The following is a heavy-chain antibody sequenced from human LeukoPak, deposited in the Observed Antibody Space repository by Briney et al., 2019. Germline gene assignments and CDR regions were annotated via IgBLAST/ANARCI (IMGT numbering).Heavy chain of an antibody. J-gene: IGHJ4*02. Sequence: ASVKVSFKASGYTFTSYGISGVRQAPGQGLEWMGWISTYNGNTNYAQKLQGRVTMTTDTSTSTAYMELRSLRSDDTAVYYCARDQYSSSCDYWGQGTLVTVSS. CDR3: ARDQYSSSCDY. D-gene: IGHD6-13*01. V-gene: IGHV1-18*01. CDR1: GYTFTSYG. CDR2: ISTYNGNT.